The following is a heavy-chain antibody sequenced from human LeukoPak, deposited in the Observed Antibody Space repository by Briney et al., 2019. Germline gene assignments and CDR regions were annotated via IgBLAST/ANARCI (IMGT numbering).Heavy chain of an antibody. Sequence: SETLSLTCAVYGGSFSGYYWSWIRQPPGKGLEWIGEINHSGSTNYNPSLKSRVTISVDTSKNQFSLKLSSVTAADTAVYYCARDYGPDYWGQGTLVTVSS. CDR1: GGSFSGYY. V-gene: IGHV4-34*01. CDR2: INHSGST. CDR3: ARDYGPDY. J-gene: IGHJ4*02. D-gene: IGHD4-17*01.